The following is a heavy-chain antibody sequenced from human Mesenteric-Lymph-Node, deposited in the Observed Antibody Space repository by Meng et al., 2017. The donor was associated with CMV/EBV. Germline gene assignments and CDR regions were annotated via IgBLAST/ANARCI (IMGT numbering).Heavy chain of an antibody. CDR1: GFTFSSYA. V-gene: IGHV3-30-3*01. D-gene: IGHD6-13*01. CDR2: ISYDGSNK. CDR3: ARVLKNQLHKWLTYSSNWYSFDY. Sequence: GGSLRLSCAASGFTFSSYAMHWVRQAPGKGLEWVAVISYDGSNKYYADSVRGRFTISRDNSKNSLYLQMSSLRAEDTAVYYCARVLKNQLHKWLTYSSNWYSFDYWGQGILVTVSS. J-gene: IGHJ4*02.